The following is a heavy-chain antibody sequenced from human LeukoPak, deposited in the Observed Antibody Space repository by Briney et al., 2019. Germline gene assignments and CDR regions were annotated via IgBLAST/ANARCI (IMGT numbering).Heavy chain of an antibody. V-gene: IGHV3-9*01. Sequence: GGSLRLSCAASGFTFDDYAIHWVRQAPGKGLEWVSGISWNSGSIGYADSVKGRFTISRDNAKNSLYLQMNSLRAEDTALYYCAKSEYYDSSGYSWWGQGTLVTVSS. CDR1: GFTFDDYA. CDR3: AKSEYYDSSGYSW. D-gene: IGHD3-22*01. CDR2: ISWNSGSI. J-gene: IGHJ4*02.